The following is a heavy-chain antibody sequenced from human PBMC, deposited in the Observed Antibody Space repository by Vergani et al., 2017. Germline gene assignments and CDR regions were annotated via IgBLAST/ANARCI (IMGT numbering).Heavy chain of an antibody. V-gene: IGHV4-39*01. CDR3: ARHISVVRPSSMTAFDY. Sequence: QMQLQESGPGLVKPSETLSLSCTVSGDSISTSSYAWGWIRQPPGKTLEWIGTVFYGGRTSYNPSLKSRVTLSLDTSKKLISLHLTSVTAADTAVYYCARHISVVRPSSMTAFDYWGQGTLVTVSS. CDR2: VFYGGRT. J-gene: IGHJ4*02. CDR1: GDSISTSSYA. D-gene: IGHD2-15*01.